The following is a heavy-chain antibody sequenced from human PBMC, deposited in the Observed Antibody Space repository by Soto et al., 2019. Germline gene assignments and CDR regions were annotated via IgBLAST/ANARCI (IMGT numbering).Heavy chain of an antibody. Sequence: QVQLVQSGAEVKKPGASVKVSCKASGYTFTSYDIKWVRQATGQGLEWMGWMNPSTGSTGFAQKFQGRVTMFSNTSISTAYLELSSLTSEDTAVYYCARGRLVAGTVDYWGQGTLVTVSS. J-gene: IGHJ4*02. CDR3: ARGRLVAGTVDY. V-gene: IGHV1-8*01. CDR1: GYTFTSYD. CDR2: MNPSTGST. D-gene: IGHD1-7*01.